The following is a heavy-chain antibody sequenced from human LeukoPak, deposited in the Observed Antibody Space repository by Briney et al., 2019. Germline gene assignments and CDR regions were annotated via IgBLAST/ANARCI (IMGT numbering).Heavy chain of an antibody. D-gene: IGHD1-26*01. CDR1: GFTFSDYY. CDR3: AKFAPSPTTPFDY. V-gene: IGHV3-11*01. Sequence: GGSLRLSCAASGFTFSDYYMSWIRQAPGKGLEWVSYISSSGSTIYYADSVKGRFTISRDNSKNTLYLQMNSLRAEDTAVYYCAKFAPSPTTPFDYWGQGTLVTVSS. CDR2: ISSSGSTI. J-gene: IGHJ4*02.